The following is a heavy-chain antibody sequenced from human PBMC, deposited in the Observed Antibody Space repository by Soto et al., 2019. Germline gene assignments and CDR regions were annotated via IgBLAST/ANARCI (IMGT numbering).Heavy chain of an antibody. J-gene: IGHJ4*02. Sequence: QVQLQESGPGLVKPSETLSLTCTVSGGSINNDSWTWIRQPAGQGLEWIGRIYATGSTNYSPSLRSRVTMSVDTSKSQFSLKLSSVTAADTAVYYCAREYSVNYRTFDYWGQGTLVTVSS. CDR2: IYATGST. CDR1: GGSINNDS. CDR3: AREYSVNYRTFDY. V-gene: IGHV4-4*07. D-gene: IGHD5-12*01.